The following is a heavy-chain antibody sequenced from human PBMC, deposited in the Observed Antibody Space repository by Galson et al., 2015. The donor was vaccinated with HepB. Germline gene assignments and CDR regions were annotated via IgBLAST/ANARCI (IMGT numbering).Heavy chain of an antibody. V-gene: IGHV3-7*03. CDR3: ARLRPLYCSSTSCYTKGFDP. Sequence: SLRLSCAASGFTFSSYWMSWVRQAPGKGLEWVANIKQDGSEKYYVDSVKGRFTISRDNAKNSLYLQMNSLRAEDTAVYYCARLRPLYCSSTSCYTKGFDPWGQGTLVTVSS. D-gene: IGHD2-2*02. J-gene: IGHJ5*02. CDR1: GFTFSSYW. CDR2: IKQDGSEK.